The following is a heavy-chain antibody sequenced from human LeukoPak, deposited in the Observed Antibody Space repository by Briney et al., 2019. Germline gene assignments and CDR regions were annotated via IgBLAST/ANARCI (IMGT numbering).Heavy chain of an antibody. D-gene: IGHD5-18*01. J-gene: IGHJ4*02. CDR1: GGSFSGYY. Sequence: SETLSLTCAVYGGSFSGYYWSWIRQPPGKGLEWIGEINHSGSTNYSPSLKSRVTISVDTSKNQFSLKLSSVTAADTAVYYCARGRGYSYGEIFDYWGQGTLVTVSS. V-gene: IGHV4-34*01. CDR2: INHSGST. CDR3: ARGRGYSYGEIFDY.